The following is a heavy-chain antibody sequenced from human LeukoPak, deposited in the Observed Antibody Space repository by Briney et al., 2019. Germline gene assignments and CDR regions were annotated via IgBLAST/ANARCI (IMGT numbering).Heavy chain of an antibody. D-gene: IGHD1-26*01. J-gene: IGHJ4*02. CDR1: GFTVSSNY. Sequence: GGSLRLSCAASGFTVSSNYVSWVRQAPGKGLEWVSVIYSGGSTYYADSVKGRFTISRDNSKNTLYLQMNSLRAEDTAVYYCARDGGPIVGAPPSFDYWGQGTLVTVSS. CDR2: IYSGGST. CDR3: ARDGGPIVGAPPSFDY. V-gene: IGHV3-66*01.